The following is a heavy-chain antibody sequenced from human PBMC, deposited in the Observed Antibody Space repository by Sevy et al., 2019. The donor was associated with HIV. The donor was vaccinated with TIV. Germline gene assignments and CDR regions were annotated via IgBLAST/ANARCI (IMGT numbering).Heavy chain of an antibody. Sequence: ASVKVSCKASGYTFTSYGISWVRQAPGQGLEWMGWISAYNGNTNYAQKLQGRVTMTTDTSTSTAYMELRSLSSDDTAVYYCARTHSPYYYGSGTDAFDIWGQGTMVTVSS. CDR2: ISAYNGNT. D-gene: IGHD3-10*01. V-gene: IGHV1-18*04. CDR1: GYTFTSYG. J-gene: IGHJ3*02. CDR3: ARTHSPYYYGSGTDAFDI.